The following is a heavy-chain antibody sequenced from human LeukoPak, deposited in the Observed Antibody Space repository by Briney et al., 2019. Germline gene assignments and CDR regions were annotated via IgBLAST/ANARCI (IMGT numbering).Heavy chain of an antibody. CDR1: GFLFSDRT. V-gene: IGHV3-23*01. Sequence: GGSLRLSCAASGFLFSDRTMSWLRQAPGEGLQWVSAITPNGGFATYAESVKGRFIISRDNSRNTLYLQMNSLRAEDTAVYYCAKPHASGIYLPYDNWGQGTPVTVSS. J-gene: IGHJ4*02. CDR3: AKPHASGIYLPYDN. CDR2: ITPNGGFA. D-gene: IGHD3-10*01.